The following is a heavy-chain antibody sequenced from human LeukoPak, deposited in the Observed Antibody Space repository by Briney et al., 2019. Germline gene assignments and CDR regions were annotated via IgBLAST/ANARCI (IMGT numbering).Heavy chain of an antibody. V-gene: IGHV3-72*01. J-gene: IGHJ6*03. CDR2: TRNKANSYTS. CDR3: VREYQLLGYYYYYMDV. Sequence: GRSMRPSCAASGFTFSDHYMEWVRQAPGKGLEWVGRTRNKANSYTSEYASSGKGRFTISRDDSKNYLYLQMNSLKAEDTAVYYCVREYQLLGYYYYYMDVWGKGTTVTVSS. D-gene: IGHD2-2*01. CDR1: GFTFSDHY.